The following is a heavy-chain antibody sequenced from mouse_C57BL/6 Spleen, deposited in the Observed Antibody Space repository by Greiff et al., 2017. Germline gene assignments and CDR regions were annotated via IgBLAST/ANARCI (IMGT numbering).Heavy chain of an antibody. Sequence: EVHLVESGGGLVQPGGSLSLSCAASGFTFTDYYMSWVRQPPGKALEWLGFIRNKANGYTTEYSASVKGRFTISRDNSQSILYLQMNALRAEDSATYYCARYPSYYYGSSSYAMDYWGQGTSVTVSS. V-gene: IGHV7-3*01. CDR3: ARYPSYYYGSSSYAMDY. CDR1: GFTFTDYY. J-gene: IGHJ4*01. D-gene: IGHD1-1*01. CDR2: IRNKANGYTT.